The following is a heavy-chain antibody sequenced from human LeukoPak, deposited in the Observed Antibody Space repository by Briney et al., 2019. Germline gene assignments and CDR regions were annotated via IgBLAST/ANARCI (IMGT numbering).Heavy chain of an antibody. V-gene: IGHV3-30-3*01. CDR1: GFTFSSYA. J-gene: IGHJ4*02. CDR3: ARELVVVAAGFDY. Sequence: GGSLRHSCAASGFTFSSYAMQWVRQAPGKGLEWVAVISYDGSNKYYADSVKGRFTISRDNSKNTLYLQMNSLRAEDTAVYYCARELVVVAAGFDYWGQGTLVTVSS. D-gene: IGHD2-15*01. CDR2: ISYDGSNK.